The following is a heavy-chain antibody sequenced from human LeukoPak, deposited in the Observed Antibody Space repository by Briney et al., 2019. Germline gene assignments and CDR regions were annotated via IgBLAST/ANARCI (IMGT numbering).Heavy chain of an antibody. CDR2: ISSSSSYI. CDR1: GFTFSSYS. V-gene: IGHV3-21*04. Sequence: GGSLRLSCAASGFTFSSYSMNWVRQAPGKGLEWVSSISSSSSYIYYADSVKGRFTISRDNAKKSMYLEMNSLRAEDTAVYYCATVGYSSGWYPRRAAFDIWGQGTMVTVSS. J-gene: IGHJ3*02. CDR3: ATVGYSSGWYPRRAAFDI. D-gene: IGHD6-19*01.